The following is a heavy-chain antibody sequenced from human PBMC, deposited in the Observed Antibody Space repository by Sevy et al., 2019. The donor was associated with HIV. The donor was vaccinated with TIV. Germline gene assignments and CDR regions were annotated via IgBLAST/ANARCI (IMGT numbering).Heavy chain of an antibody. D-gene: IGHD3-22*01. CDR1: GFTVGSNY. J-gene: IGHJ3*02. Sequence: GGSLRLSCAASGFTVGSNYMSWVRQAPGKGLEWVSIIYSGVTTSYADSVKGRFTISRDNSKNTLYLQMKSLKAEDTARYYCARVSVYYYDSSGYYTTGNAFDIWGQGTMVTVSS. CDR2: IYSGVTT. V-gene: IGHV3-53*05. CDR3: ARVSVYYYDSSGYYTTGNAFDI.